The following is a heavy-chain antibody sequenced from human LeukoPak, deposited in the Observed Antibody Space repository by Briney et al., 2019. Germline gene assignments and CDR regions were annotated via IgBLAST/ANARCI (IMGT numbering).Heavy chain of an antibody. CDR3: AKGNYYDSSGYYYYGMDV. CDR1: GFTFSSYA. Sequence: GGSLRLSCAASGFTFSSYAMSWVRPAPGKGLEWVSAISCSGGRTYYADSVKGRITISRDNSKNTLYLQMNSLRAEDTAVYYCAKGNYYDSSGYYYYGMDVWGQGTTVTVSS. J-gene: IGHJ6*02. CDR2: ISCSGGRT. D-gene: IGHD3-22*01. V-gene: IGHV3-23*01.